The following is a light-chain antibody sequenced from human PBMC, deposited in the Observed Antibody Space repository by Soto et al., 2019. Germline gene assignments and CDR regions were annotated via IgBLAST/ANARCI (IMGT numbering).Light chain of an antibody. CDR2: QTS. J-gene: IGKJ1*01. V-gene: IGKV3-11*01. CDR1: QYINTR. CDR3: HQRQSWPRT. Sequence: EIVLTQSPATLSSFPGDRVPLSCRASQYINTRLAWYQHRPGQAPRLLIYQTSIRAAGIPARFSASGSGTDFTLTISDVQPEDFALYYCHQRQSWPRTFGQGTKVDIK.